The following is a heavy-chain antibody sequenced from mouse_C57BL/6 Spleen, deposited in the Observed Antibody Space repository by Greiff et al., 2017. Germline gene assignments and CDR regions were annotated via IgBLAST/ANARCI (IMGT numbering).Heavy chain of an antibody. J-gene: IGHJ3*01. V-gene: IGHV3-6*01. CDR3: ARDLNYEGFAY. D-gene: IGHD1-1*01. CDR2: ISYDGSN. Sequence: EVKLQESGPGLVKPSQSLSLTCSVTGYSITSGYYWNWIRQFPGNKLEWMGYISYDGSNNYNPSLKNRISITRDTSKNQFFLKLNSVTTEDTATYYCARDLNYEGFAYWGQGTLVTVSA. CDR1: GYSITSGYY.